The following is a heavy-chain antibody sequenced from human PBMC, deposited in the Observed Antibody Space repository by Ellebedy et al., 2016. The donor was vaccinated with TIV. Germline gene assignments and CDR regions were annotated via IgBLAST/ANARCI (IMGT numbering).Heavy chain of an antibody. V-gene: IGHV3-23*01. CDR2: ISGSGGST. D-gene: IGHD6-13*01. J-gene: IGHJ3*02. CDR3: AGSSWYMAFDI. CDR1: GFTMSTYA. Sequence: GGSLRLSXEASGFTMSTYAMNWVRQAPGKGLEWVSAISGSGGSTYYADSVKGRFTISRDNAKNTLYLQMNSLRAEDTAVYYCAGSSWYMAFDIWGQGTMVTVSS.